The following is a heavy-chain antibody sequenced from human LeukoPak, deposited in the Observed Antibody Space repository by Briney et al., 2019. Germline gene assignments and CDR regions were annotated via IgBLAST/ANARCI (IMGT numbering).Heavy chain of an antibody. Sequence: PGGSLRLSCAAYGFTFRTYSMNWVRQGPGKGLEWVSYISSSSSTIQYADSVKGRFTISRDNAKNSLYLQMNSLRAEDTAVYFCARDRIIYGDYGDAFDIWGQGTMVTVSS. D-gene: IGHD4-17*01. CDR2: ISSSSSTI. J-gene: IGHJ3*02. V-gene: IGHV3-48*01. CDR1: GFTFRTYS. CDR3: ARDRIIYGDYGDAFDI.